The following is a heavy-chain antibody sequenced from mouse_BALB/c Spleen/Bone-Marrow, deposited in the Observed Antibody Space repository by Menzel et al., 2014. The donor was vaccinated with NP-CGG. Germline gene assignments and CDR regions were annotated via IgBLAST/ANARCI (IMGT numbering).Heavy chain of an antibody. CDR1: GYTFTSNT. Sequence: VQLVESAAELARPGASVKMSCKASGYTFTSNTIQWVKQRPGQGLEWIGYINPTRGYTDYNQKFKDKTTLTADKSSSTAYMQLSSLTSEDSAVYYCARETTYYAYFDYWGQGTILTVSS. CDR3: ARETTYYAYFDY. CDR2: INPTRGYT. D-gene: IGHD1-1*01. J-gene: IGHJ2*01. V-gene: IGHV1-4*02.